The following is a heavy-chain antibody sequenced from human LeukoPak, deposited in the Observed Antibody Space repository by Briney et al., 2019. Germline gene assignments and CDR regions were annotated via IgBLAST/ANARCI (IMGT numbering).Heavy chain of an antibody. J-gene: IGHJ3*02. Sequence: SETLSLICTVSGGSMSSSGQYWGWIRQSPVKGLEWIGSIYYSGSTNYNPSLKSRVTISVDTSKNQFSLELTSVTAADTAIYYCARNMTAISRLDVFDIWGPGTMVTVS. V-gene: IGHV4-39*01. D-gene: IGHD2-21*02. CDR3: ARNMTAISRLDVFDI. CDR1: GGSMSSSGQY. CDR2: IYYSGST.